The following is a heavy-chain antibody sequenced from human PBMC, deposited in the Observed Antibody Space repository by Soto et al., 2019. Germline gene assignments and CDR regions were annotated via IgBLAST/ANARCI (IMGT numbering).Heavy chain of an antibody. Sequence: PVEALKISCKGSVYSFTSYWFSWVRQMPGKGLEWMGRIDPSDSYANYSPSFQGHVTISADKSISTAYLQWSSLKASDTAMYYCARQDAFDIWGQGTMVTVSS. V-gene: IGHV5-10-1*01. CDR3: ARQDAFDI. CDR2: IDPSDSYA. CDR1: VYSFTSYW. J-gene: IGHJ3*02.